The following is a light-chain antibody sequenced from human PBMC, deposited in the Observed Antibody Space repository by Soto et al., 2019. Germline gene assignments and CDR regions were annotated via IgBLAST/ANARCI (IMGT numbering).Light chain of an antibody. CDR1: QTVRNN. CDR3: QQYNNWPPGT. CDR2: GAS. V-gene: IGKV3D-15*01. J-gene: IGKJ1*01. Sequence: EFVLTQSPGTLSLSPGERATLSCRASQTVRNNYLAWYQQKPGQAPGLLIFGASTRATGIPTRFSGSGSGTEFTLAISSLQSEDFAVYYCQQYNNWPPGTFGQGTKVDIK.